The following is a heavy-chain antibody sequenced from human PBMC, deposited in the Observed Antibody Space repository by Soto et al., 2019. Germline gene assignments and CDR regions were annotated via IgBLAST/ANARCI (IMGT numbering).Heavy chain of an antibody. CDR1: GFTFSDYW. V-gene: IGHV3-7*01. J-gene: IGHJ4*02. CDR3: ARFYN. Sequence: PGGSLRLSCAASGFTFSDYWMSWVRLTPGKGLEWVAHMNPDGSKESYVDSVKGRFTMSRDNAQNSLFLHMSSLRPEDTAIYYCARFYNWGPGTLVTVSS. CDR2: MNPDGSKE.